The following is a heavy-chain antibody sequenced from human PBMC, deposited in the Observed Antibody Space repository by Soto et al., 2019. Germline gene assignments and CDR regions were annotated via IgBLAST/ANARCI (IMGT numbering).Heavy chain of an antibody. V-gene: IGHV3-23*01. D-gene: IGHD3-3*01. CDR3: ARWSYLDY. J-gene: IGHJ4*02. Sequence: PGGSLRLSCAAPGFSFGSYALSWVRQSPGKGLEWVSTISGSDGKRFYADSVKGRFSISRDTSQNTLYLQMNSLRADDTAIYYCARWSYLDYWGQGTRVTVSS. CDR1: GFSFGSYA. CDR2: ISGSDGKR.